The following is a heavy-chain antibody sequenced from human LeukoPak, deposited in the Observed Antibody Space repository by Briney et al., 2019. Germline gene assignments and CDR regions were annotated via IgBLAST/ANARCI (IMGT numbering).Heavy chain of an antibody. D-gene: IGHD2-2*01. CDR3: ARVGDCSSTSCSIFDY. J-gene: IGHJ4*02. CDR1: GGSFSGYY. V-gene: IGHV4-30-4*08. Sequence: TLSLTCAVYGGSFSGYYWSWIRQPPGKCLEWIGYIYYSGSTYYNPSLKSRVTISVDTSKNQFSLKLSSVTAADTAVYYCARVGDCSSTSCSIFDYWGQGTLVTVSS. CDR2: IYYSGST.